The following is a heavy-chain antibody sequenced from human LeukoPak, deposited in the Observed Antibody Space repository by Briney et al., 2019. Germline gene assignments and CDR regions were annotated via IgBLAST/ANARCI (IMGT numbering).Heavy chain of an antibody. CDR1: VGSISSSSYY. Sequence: SDTLSLTCTVSVGSISSSSYYWGWIRRPPGEGLEWIGRIYYSGSTYYNPYLKSRVTISVDTSKNQFPLKLSSVTAADTAVYYCARQLGYCSSTSCYADKVDYWGQGTLVTVSS. J-gene: IGHJ4*02. CDR2: IYYSGST. D-gene: IGHD2-2*01. CDR3: ARQLGYCSSTSCYADKVDY. V-gene: IGHV4-39*01.